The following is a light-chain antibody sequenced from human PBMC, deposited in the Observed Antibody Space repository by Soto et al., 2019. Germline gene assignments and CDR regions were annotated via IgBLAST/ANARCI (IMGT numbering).Light chain of an antibody. V-gene: IGLV2-14*01. J-gene: IGLJ1*01. CDR3: SSYTSSSTYV. Sequence: QSSLTQPASVSGSPGRSITISCAGTSSDVGGYISVSWYQQHPGKAPKLMIYEVSNRPSGVSSRFSGSKSGNTASLTISGLQAEDEADYYCSSYTSSSTYVFGTGTKVTVL. CDR2: EVS. CDR1: SSDVGGYIS.